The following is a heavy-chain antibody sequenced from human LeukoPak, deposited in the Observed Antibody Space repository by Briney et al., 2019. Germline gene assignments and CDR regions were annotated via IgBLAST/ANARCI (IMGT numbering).Heavy chain of an antibody. Sequence: GGSLRLSCAASGFTFSSYGMHWVRQAPGKGLEWVAFIRYDGSNKYYADSMKGRFTISRDNSKNTLYLQMNSLRAEDTAVYYCAKGAARPTSGAPGYWGQGTLVTVSS. CDR2: IRYDGSNK. J-gene: IGHJ4*02. CDR1: GFTFSSYG. CDR3: AKGAARPTSGAPGY. D-gene: IGHD6-6*01. V-gene: IGHV3-30*02.